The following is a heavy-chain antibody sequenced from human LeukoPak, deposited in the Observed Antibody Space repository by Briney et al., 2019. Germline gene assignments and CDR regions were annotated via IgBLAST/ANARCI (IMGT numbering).Heavy chain of an antibody. CDR1: GGSISSTNYY. CDR3: ARGSGSYMDYMDV. D-gene: IGHD1-26*01. V-gene: IGHV4-39*01. CDR2: IYYSGST. J-gene: IGHJ6*03. Sequence: PSETLSLTCTVSGGSISSTNYYWGWIRQPPGKGLEWIGSIYYSGSTYYNPSLKSRVTISVDTSTDQFSLKLSSVTAADTAVYYCARGSGSYMDYMDVWGKWTTVTVSS.